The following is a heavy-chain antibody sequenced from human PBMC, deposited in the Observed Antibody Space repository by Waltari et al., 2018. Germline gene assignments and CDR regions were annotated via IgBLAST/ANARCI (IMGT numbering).Heavy chain of an antibody. CDR3: ARDLGLRTSDAFDI. Sequence: QVQLVQSGAEVKKPGASVKVSCKASGYTFTGYYMHWVRQAPGQGLEWMGWINPNSGGTNYAQKLQGRVTMTRDTSISTAYMELSRLRSDDTAVYYCARDLGLRTSDAFDIWGQGTMVTVSS. CDR2: INPNSGGT. J-gene: IGHJ3*02. D-gene: IGHD3-3*01. V-gene: IGHV1-2*02. CDR1: GYTFTGYY.